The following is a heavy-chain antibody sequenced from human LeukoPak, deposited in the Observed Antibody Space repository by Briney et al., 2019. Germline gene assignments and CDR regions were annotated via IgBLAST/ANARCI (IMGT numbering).Heavy chain of an antibody. CDR2: IDTSGNT. Sequence: PSETLSLTCTVSGGSISSYYWSWIRQPAGKGLEWIGRIDTSGNTNYNPSLKSRVTMSVDTSKKQFSLKLSSVTAADTAVYYCAKGGTPGTYGNNFDYWGQGTLVTVSS. J-gene: IGHJ4*02. D-gene: IGHD5-24*01. CDR3: AKGGTPGTYGNNFDY. CDR1: GGSISSYY. V-gene: IGHV4-4*07.